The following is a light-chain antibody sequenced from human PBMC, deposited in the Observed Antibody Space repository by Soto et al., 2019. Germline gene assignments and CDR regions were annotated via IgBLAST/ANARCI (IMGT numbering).Light chain of an antibody. Sequence: QSALTQPRSVSGSPGQSVTFSCTGTSSDVGGFDYVSWVQQHPGKVPKLMIYDVSKRPSGVPDRFSGSKSGNTASLTISGLQAEDEADYYCCSYAGTFMGYVFGTGTKVTVL. CDR3: CSYAGTFMGYV. V-gene: IGLV2-11*01. CDR1: SSDVGGFDY. CDR2: DVS. J-gene: IGLJ1*01.